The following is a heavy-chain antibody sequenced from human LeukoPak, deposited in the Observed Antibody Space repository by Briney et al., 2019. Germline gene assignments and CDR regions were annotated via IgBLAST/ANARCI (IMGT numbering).Heavy chain of an antibody. D-gene: IGHD6-19*01. Sequence: SETLSLTCTVSGGSISSYYWTWIRQPPGKGLEWIAYIYYSGSANYNPSLKSRVAISVDTSKNQFSLILSSVTAADTAVYYCATTPALAVAGTLDPKEWGQGTLVTVSS. V-gene: IGHV4-59*08. CDR1: GGSISSYY. CDR2: IYYSGSA. CDR3: ATTPALAVAGTLDPKE. J-gene: IGHJ4*02.